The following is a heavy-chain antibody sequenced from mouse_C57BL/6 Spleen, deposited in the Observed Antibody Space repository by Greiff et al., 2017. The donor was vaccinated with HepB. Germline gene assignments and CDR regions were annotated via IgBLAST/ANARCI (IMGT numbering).Heavy chain of an antibody. CDR1: GYTFTDYY. CDR2: INPYNGGT. V-gene: IGHV1-19*01. J-gene: IGHJ3*01. Sequence: VQLQQSGPVLVKPGASVKMSCKASGYTFTDYYMNWVKQSHGKSLEWIGVINPYNGGTSYNQKFKGKATLTVDKSSSTAYMELNSLTSEDSAVYYCAREAASAWFAYWGQGTLVTVSA. CDR3: AREAASAWFAY. D-gene: IGHD6-1*01.